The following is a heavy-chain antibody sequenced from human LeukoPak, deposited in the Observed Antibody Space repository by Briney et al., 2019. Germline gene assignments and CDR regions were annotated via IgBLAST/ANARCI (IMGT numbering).Heavy chain of an antibody. J-gene: IGHJ6*03. CDR1: GGSISSYY. CDR2: IYYSGST. D-gene: IGHD1-26*01. Sequence: SETLSLTCTVSGGSISSYYWSWIRQPPGRGVEWIGYIYYSGSTNYNPSLKSRVTISVDTSKNQFSLKLSSVTAADTAVYYCARVPGTSYYYYYMDVWGKGTTVTVSS. CDR3: ARVPGTSYYYYYMDV. V-gene: IGHV4-59*01.